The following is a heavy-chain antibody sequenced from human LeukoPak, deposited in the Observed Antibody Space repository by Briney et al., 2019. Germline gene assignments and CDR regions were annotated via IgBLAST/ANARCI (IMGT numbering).Heavy chain of an antibody. D-gene: IGHD4-17*01. V-gene: IGHV1-18*01. Sequence: GASVKVSCKASGYTFTSYGISWVRQAPGQGLEWMGWISAYNGNTNYAQKLQGRVTMTTDTSTSIAYMELRSLRSDDTAVYYCARVDGLHGDYRFDYWGQGTLVTVSS. J-gene: IGHJ4*02. CDR3: ARVDGLHGDYRFDY. CDR1: GYTFTSYG. CDR2: ISAYNGNT.